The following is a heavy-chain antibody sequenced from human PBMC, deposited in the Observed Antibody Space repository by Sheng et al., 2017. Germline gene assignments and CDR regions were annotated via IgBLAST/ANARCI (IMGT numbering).Heavy chain of an antibody. Sequence: QVQLQQWGAGLLKPSETLSLTCAVYVGSFSGYYWSWIRQPPGKGLEWIGEINHSGSTNYNPSLKSRVTISVDTSKNQFSLKLSSVTAADTAVYYCARESPYSLPYDSSGYALDYWGQGTLVTVSS. CDR2: INHSGST. CDR3: ARESPYSLPYDSSGYALDY. CDR1: VGSFSGYY. D-gene: IGHD3-22*01. J-gene: IGHJ4*02. V-gene: IGHV4-34*01.